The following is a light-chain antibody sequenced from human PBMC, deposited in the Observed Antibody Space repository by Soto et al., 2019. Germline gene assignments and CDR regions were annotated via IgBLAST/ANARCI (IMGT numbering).Light chain of an antibody. J-gene: IGKJ2*01. V-gene: IGKV3-20*01. Sequence: EIVLTQSPGTLSLSPGETATLTCRVSQSVNAGYLAWYQQKPGPAPRRLFYGVSNRAAGIPDRFSGSGSGTDFTLTISCLGPEDFAVEYCLVYGSSPRYTFGQGTKVEIK. CDR3: LVYGSSPRYT. CDR2: GVS. CDR1: QSVNAGY.